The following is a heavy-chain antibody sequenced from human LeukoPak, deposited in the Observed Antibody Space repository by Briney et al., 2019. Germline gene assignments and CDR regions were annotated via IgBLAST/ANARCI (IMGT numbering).Heavy chain of an antibody. CDR2: IYSGGST. V-gene: IGHV3-66*01. D-gene: IGHD3-16*01. Sequence: GGSLRLSCAASGFTFSSYAMSWVRQAPGKGLEWVSVIYSGGSTYYADSVKGRFTISRDNSKNTLYLQMNSLRAEDTAVYYCARDWRRDWGFDLWGRGTLVTVSS. J-gene: IGHJ2*01. CDR3: ARDWRRDWGFDL. CDR1: GFTFSSYA.